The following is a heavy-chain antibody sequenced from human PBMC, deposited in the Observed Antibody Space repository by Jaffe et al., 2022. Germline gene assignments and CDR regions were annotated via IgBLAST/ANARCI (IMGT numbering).Heavy chain of an antibody. CDR1: GYAFTNYY. V-gene: IGHV1-46*01. CDR2: INPSGGGT. J-gene: IGHJ4*02. D-gene: IGHD6-19*01. Sequence: QVHLVQSGAEVKKPGASVKVSCKASGYAFTNYYLHWVRQAPGQGLECMGMINPSGGGTKYAQKFQDRVTMTRDTSTTTVYMELSSLTSEDTAVYYCARDLFSSGWTGSYFDYWGQGTLVTVSS. CDR3: ARDLFSSGWTGSYFDY.